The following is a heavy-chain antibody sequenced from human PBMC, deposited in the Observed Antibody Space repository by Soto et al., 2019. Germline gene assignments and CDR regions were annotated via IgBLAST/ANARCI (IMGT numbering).Heavy chain of an antibody. J-gene: IGHJ4*02. CDR2: MNPNSGNT. D-gene: IGHD2-21*02. CDR3: ARGLAYCGGDCYTYYFDY. V-gene: IGHV1-8*01. Sequence: VASVKVSCKASGYTFTSYDINWVRQATGQGLEWMGWMNPNSGNTGYAQKFQGRVTMTRNTSISTAYMELSSLRSEDTAVYYCARGLAYCGGDCYTYYFDYWGQGTLVTVSS. CDR1: GYTFTSYD.